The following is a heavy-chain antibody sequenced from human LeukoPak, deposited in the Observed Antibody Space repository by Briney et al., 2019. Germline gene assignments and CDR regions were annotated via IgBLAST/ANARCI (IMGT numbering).Heavy chain of an antibody. J-gene: IGHJ5*02. CDR1: GGSISSGGYY. D-gene: IGHD3-3*01. Sequence: SETLSLTCTVSGGSISSGGYYWSWIRQHPGKGLEWIGYIYYSGSTNYNPSLKSRVTISVDTSKNQFSLKLSSVTAADTAVYYCARGEYDFWSGYYWFDPWGQGTLVTVSS. V-gene: IGHV4-61*08. CDR2: IYYSGST. CDR3: ARGEYDFWSGYYWFDP.